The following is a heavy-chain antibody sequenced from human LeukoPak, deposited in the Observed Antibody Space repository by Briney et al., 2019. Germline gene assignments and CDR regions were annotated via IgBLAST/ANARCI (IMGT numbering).Heavy chain of an antibody. CDR1: GFTFSSYS. Sequence: GGSLRLSCAASGFTFSSYSMNWVRQAPGKGLGWVSSISSSSSYIYYADSVKGRFTISRDNAKNSLYLQMNSLRAEDTAVYYCARDSIAAAGIPIDYWGQGTLVTVSS. CDR2: ISSSSSYI. D-gene: IGHD6-13*01. CDR3: ARDSIAAAGIPIDY. J-gene: IGHJ4*02. V-gene: IGHV3-21*01.